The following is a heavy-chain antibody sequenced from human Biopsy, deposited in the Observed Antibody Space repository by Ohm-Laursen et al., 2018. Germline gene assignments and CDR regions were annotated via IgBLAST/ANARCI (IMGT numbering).Heavy chain of an antibody. CDR1: GYTFTSYD. V-gene: IGHV1-8*01. J-gene: IGHJ5*02. CDR2: LNPVSGNS. D-gene: IGHD1-7*01. Sequence: SVKVSCKPSGYTFTSYDITWVRQASGQGPEWIGWLNPVSGNSNFGQKFRGRVTVTSDTSISTAYMELSGLTSDDTATYYCGRAVRNQLLTDPWGQGTPVTVTS. CDR3: GRAVRNQLLTDP.